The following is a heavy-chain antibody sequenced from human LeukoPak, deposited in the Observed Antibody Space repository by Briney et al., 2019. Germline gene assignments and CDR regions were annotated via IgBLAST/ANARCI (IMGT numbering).Heavy chain of an antibody. V-gene: IGHV3-7*01. Sequence: PGGSLRLSCAASGFTFSSYWMSWVRQAPGKGLEWVANIKKDGSEKYYVDSVKGRFTISRDNAKTSLYLQMNSLRAEDTAVYYCVRYYYYYMDVWGKGTTVTISS. CDR1: GFTFSSYW. CDR3: VRYYYYYMDV. J-gene: IGHJ6*03. CDR2: IKKDGSEK.